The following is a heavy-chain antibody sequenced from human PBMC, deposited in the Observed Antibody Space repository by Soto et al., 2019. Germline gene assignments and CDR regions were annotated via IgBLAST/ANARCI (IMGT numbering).Heavy chain of an antibody. D-gene: IGHD6-6*01. V-gene: IGHV6-1*01. CDR3: ARVLSPFKGGYSSSSWNYYFDY. CDR1: GDSVSSNSAA. Sequence: KQSQTLSLTCAISGDSVSSNSAAWNWIRQSPSRGLEWLGRTYYRSKWYNDYAVSVKSRITINPDTSKNQFSLQLNSVTPEDTAVYYCARVLSPFKGGYSSSSWNYYFDYWGQGTLVTVSS. CDR2: TYYRSKWYN. J-gene: IGHJ4*02.